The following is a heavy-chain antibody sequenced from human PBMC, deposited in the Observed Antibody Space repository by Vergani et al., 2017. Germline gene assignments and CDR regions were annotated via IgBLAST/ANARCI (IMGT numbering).Heavy chain of an antibody. CDR3: ARDRNSGSFDY. D-gene: IGHD1-26*01. CDR2: ISSNGGST. V-gene: IGHV3-64*02. J-gene: IGHJ4*02. CDR1: GFTFSSYA. Sequence: EVQLVESGEGLVQPGGSLRLSCAASGFTFSSYAMHWVRQAPGKGLEYVSAISSNGGSTYYADSVKGRFTISRDNAKNSLYLQMNSLRAEDTAVYYCARDRNSGSFDYWGQGTLVTVSS.